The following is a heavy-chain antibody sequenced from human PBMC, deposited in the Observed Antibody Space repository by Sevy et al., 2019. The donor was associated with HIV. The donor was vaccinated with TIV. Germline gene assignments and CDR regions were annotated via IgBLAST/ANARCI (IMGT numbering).Heavy chain of an antibody. CDR1: GYTFTGYY. CDR3: ARESWSWSGCYRERYYFDY. CDR2: INPNSGGT. Sequence: ASVKVSCKASGYTFTGYYMHWVRQAPGQGLEWMGWINPNSGGTNYAQKFQGWVTMTRDTSISTAYMELSRLRSDDTAVNYCARESWSWSGCYRERYYFDYWGQGTLVTVSS. D-gene: IGHD3-3*01. J-gene: IGHJ4*02. V-gene: IGHV1-2*04.